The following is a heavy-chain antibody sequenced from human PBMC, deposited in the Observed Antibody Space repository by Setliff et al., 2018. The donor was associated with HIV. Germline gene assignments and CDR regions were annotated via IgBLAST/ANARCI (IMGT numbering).Heavy chain of an antibody. CDR1: GGSISTGVYY. D-gene: IGHD3-9*01. CDR3: ARQTWEYYDTLTGYYRSPKNFDS. J-gene: IGHJ4*02. CDR2: ISASGST. Sequence: SETLSLTCTVSGGSISTGVYYWSWIRQPADKALEWIGRISASGSTNYNPSLESRVTISLDTSKNQFFLKLSSVTAPDTAIYYCARQTWEYYDTLTGYYRSPKNFDSWGQGTLVTVSS. V-gene: IGHV4-61*02.